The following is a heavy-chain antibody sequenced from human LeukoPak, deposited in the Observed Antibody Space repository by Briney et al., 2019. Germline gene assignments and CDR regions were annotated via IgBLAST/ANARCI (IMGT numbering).Heavy chain of an antibody. CDR1: GFTFSSYS. V-gene: IGHV3-21*01. CDR3: ARGMDYGDSDAFDI. Sequence: GGSLRLSCAASGFTFSSYSMNWVRQAPGKGLEWVSSISSSSSYIYYADSVKGRFTISRDNAKNSLYLQMNSLRAEDTAVYYCARGMDYGDSDAFDIWGQGTIVTVSS. CDR2: ISSSSSYI. J-gene: IGHJ3*02. D-gene: IGHD4-17*01.